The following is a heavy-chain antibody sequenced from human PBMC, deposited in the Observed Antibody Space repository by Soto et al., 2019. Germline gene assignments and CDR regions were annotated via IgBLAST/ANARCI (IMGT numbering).Heavy chain of an antibody. Sequence: QAQLVQSGAEVKKPGASVTLSCGASGYTFTTYYMHWVRQAPGQPLEWMGVIDPSGGLTSYAQKFQGRVTMTRDTSTGRVYMELSSLRSEDTALYCCARGYFDLWGRGTLVTVSS. J-gene: IGHJ2*01. CDR1: GYTFTTYY. D-gene: IGHD2-15*01. CDR3: ARGYFDL. CDR2: IDPSGGLT. V-gene: IGHV1-46*01.